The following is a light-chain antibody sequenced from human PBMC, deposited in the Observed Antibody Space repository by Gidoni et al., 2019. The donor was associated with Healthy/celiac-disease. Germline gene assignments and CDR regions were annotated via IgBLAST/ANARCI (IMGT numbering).Light chain of an antibody. CDR1: QGISNY. CDR2: AAS. CDR3: QKYNSASWT. V-gene: IGKV1-27*01. Sequence: DIQMNPSPSFLSASVGDRVSSTCRASQGISNYVAWYQQKPWKVPKLLIYAASTLQSVVPSRFSGSGSGTDFTLTISSLQPEDVATYYCQKYNSASWTFGQGTKVEIK. J-gene: IGKJ1*01.